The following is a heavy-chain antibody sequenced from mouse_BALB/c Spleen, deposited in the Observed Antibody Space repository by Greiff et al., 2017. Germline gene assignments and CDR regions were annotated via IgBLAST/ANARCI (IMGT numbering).Heavy chain of an antibody. CDR2: IWGDGST. CDR3: ARSTMITPWFAY. Sequence: VKLMESGPGLVAPSQSLSITCTVSGFSLTGYSVNWVRQPPGKGLEWLGMIWGDGSTDYNSALNSRLSISKDDSTSQVILKMNSLQTDDTARYCCARSTMITPWFAYWGQGTLVTVSA. V-gene: IGHV2-6-7*01. J-gene: IGHJ3*01. CDR1: GFSLTGYS. D-gene: IGHD2-4*01.